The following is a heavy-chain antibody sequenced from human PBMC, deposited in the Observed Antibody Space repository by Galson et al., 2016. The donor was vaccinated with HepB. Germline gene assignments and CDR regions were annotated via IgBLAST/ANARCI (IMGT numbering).Heavy chain of an antibody. Sequence: TLSLTCAVSGGSISSGGYSWSWIRQPPGKGLEWIGYIYYSGSTYYNPSLKSRVTISVDRSQNQFSLKLSSVTAADTAVYYCARGGYSVYDTTYYFDYWGQGTLVTVSS. V-gene: IGHV4-30-2*01. CDR2: IYYSGST. D-gene: IGHD5/OR15-5a*01. J-gene: IGHJ4*02. CDR3: ARGGYSVYDTTYYFDY. CDR1: GGSISSGGYS.